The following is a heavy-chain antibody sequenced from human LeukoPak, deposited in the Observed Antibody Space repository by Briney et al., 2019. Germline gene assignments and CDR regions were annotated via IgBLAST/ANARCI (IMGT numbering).Heavy chain of an antibody. V-gene: IGHV3-7*04. J-gene: IGHJ4*02. Sequence: GGSLRLSCAASGFTFSSYWMSWVRQAPGKGLEGVANIKQDGSEKYYVDSVKGRFTISRDNAKNSLYLQMNSLRAEDTSVYYFAWGTSYCWFFDYWGQGTLVTVSS. CDR3: AWGTSYCWFFDY. CDR2: IKQDGSEK. D-gene: IGHD5-18*01. CDR1: GFTFSSYW.